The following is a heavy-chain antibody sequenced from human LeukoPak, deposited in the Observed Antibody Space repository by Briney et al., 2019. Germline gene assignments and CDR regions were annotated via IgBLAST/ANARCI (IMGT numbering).Heavy chain of an antibody. D-gene: IGHD3-22*01. V-gene: IGHV1-2*04. J-gene: IGHJ4*02. Sequence: GASVKVSCKASGYTFTGYYMHWVRQAPGQGLEWMGWINPNSGGTNYAQKFQGWVTMTRDTSISTAYMELSRLRSDDTAVYYCARGRFQYDSSGYYFDYWGQGTLVTVSS. CDR1: GYTFTGYY. CDR2: INPNSGGT. CDR3: ARGRFQYDSSGYYFDY.